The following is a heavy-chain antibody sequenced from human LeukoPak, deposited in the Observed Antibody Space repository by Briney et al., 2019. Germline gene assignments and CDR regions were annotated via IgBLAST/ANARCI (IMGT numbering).Heavy chain of an antibody. V-gene: IGHV1-18*01. J-gene: IGHJ4*02. Sequence: ASVRVSCKASGYTFTSYGISWVRQAPGQGLEWMGWISGYNGNTNYAQKLQGRVNMTTDISTSTAYMELRSLRSDDTAVYYCARDLKRSGYSSAGGIDYWGQGTLVTVSS. CDR2: ISGYNGNT. CDR1: GYTFTSYG. D-gene: IGHD3-3*01. CDR3: ARDLKRSGYSSAGGIDY.